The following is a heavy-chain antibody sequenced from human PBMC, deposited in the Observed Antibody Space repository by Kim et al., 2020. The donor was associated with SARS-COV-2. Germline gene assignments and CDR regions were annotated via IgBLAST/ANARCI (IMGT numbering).Heavy chain of an antibody. CDR3: ARDGAALTGYANYFQL. Sequence: GGSLRVSCSASGFIVSRYAMSWVRQAPGKGLEWVSSIGAVGTITYYADSVKGRFTISRDTSENTMYLHMNSLRAEDTAVYYCARDGAALTGYANYFQLWGQGTLVTVSS. V-gene: IGHV3-23*01. J-gene: IGHJ1*01. D-gene: IGHD3-9*01. CDR1: GFIVSRYA. CDR2: IGAVGTIT.